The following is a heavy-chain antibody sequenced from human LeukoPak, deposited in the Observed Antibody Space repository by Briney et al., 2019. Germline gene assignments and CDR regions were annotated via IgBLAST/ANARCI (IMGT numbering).Heavy chain of an antibody. V-gene: IGHV3-53*05. J-gene: IGHJ6*04. D-gene: IGHD6-13*01. CDR3: ARDGYSSSWND. Sequence: GGSLRLSCAASGFTVSNNYMTWVRQAPGKGLEWVSVIYSGGNTYYADSVTGRFTISRDNSKNTLYLQMNSLRAEDTAVYYCARDGYSSSWNDWGKGTTVTVSS. CDR2: IYSGGNT. CDR1: GFTVSNNY.